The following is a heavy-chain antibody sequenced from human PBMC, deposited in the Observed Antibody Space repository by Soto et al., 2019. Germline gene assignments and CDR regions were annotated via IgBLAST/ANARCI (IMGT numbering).Heavy chain of an antibody. CDR2: IYPGDSDT. CDR1: GYSFTSYW. D-gene: IGHD3-10*01. Sequence: GESLKISCKGSGYSFTSYWIGWVRQMPGKGLEWMGIIYPGDSDTRYSPSFQVQVTISADKSISTAYLQWSSLKASDTAMYYCARQNYYGSDRGWFDPWGQGTLVTVSS. J-gene: IGHJ5*02. V-gene: IGHV5-51*01. CDR3: ARQNYYGSDRGWFDP.